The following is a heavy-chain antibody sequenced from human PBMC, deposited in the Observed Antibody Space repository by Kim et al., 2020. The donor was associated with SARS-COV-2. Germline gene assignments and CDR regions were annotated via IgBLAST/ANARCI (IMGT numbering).Heavy chain of an antibody. V-gene: IGHV4-59*01. J-gene: IGHJ4*02. CDR1: GGSMNNFY. CDR2: IHSSGNT. Sequence: SETLSLTCTVSGGSMNNFYWSWIRQPPGKGLEWIGYIHSSGNTNYNPSLKSRVTMSVDTSKNQFSLKVTSVSAADTVVYYCARGGWYVGYWGQGTLVTVSS. D-gene: IGHD6-19*01. CDR3: ARGGWYVGY.